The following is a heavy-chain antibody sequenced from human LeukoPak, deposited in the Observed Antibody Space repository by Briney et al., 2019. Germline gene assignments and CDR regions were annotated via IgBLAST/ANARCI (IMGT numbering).Heavy chain of an antibody. CDR1: GGTFNSYG. CDR3: GRGARPPHYYYYMDV. J-gene: IGHJ6*03. Sequence: ASVKVSCKASGGTFNSYGIIWVRQAPGQGLEWMGGIIPILGTANYAQKFQGRVTITADKSTSTAYMELSSLRPEDTAVYYCGRGARPPHYYYYMDVWGKGTTVTVSS. V-gene: IGHV1-69*06. CDR2: IIPILGTA. D-gene: IGHD5-12*01.